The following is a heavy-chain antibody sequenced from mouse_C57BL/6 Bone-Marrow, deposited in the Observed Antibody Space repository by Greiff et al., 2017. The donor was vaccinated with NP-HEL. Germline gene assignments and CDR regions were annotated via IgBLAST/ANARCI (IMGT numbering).Heavy chain of an antibody. D-gene: IGHD1-1*01. CDR3: ARKKGITTVVAVYWYFDV. CDR1: GFSLSTSGMG. V-gene: IGHV8-12*01. J-gene: IGHJ1*03. Sequence: QVTLKESGPGILQSSQTLSLTCSFSGFSLSTSGMGVSWIRQPSGKGLEWLAHIYWDDDKRYNPSLKSRLTNSKDTSRNLVFLQISSVDTAETATYYCARKKGITTVVAVYWYFDVWGTGTTVTVSS. CDR2: IYWDDDK.